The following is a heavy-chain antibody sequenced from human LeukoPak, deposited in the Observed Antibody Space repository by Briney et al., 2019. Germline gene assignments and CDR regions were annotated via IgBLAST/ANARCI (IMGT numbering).Heavy chain of an antibody. CDR2: ISGSDGST. J-gene: IGHJ4*02. Sequence: GGSLRLSCTASGFTFSNYAMSWVRQAPGEGLEWVSTISGSDGSTYYADSVKGRFTISRDSSKNTLYLQMNSLRVEDTAIYYCAKGRGYCTGGSCYSDYWGQGTLVTVSS. CDR1: GFTFSNYA. CDR3: AKGRGYCTGGSCYSDY. V-gene: IGHV3-23*01. D-gene: IGHD2-15*01.